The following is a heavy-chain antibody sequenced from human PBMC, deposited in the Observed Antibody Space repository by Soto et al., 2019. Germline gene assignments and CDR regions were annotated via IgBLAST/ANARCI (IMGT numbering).Heavy chain of an antibody. CDR2: IDAGNGNT. Sequence: APVKVSCKASGYTFTRNAIHWVRQAPGQRLEWIGKIDAGNGNTKYSQKFQGRVTITRDTSASAAYMELSTLGSEDTSIYYCARSETDYSTFDYWGQGTLVTVSS. D-gene: IGHD3-9*01. V-gene: IGHV1-3*01. J-gene: IGHJ4*02. CDR3: ARSETDYSTFDY. CDR1: GYTFTRNA.